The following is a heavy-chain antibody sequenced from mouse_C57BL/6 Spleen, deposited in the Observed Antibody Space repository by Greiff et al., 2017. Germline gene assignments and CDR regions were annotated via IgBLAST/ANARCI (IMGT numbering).Heavy chain of an antibody. Sequence: EVMLVESGGGLVKPGGSLKLSCAASGFTFSSYTMSWVRQTPEKRLEWVATISGGGGNTYYPDSVQGRFTISRDNAKNTLYLQMSSLRSEDTALYYCARHGDYYGRRYAMDYWGQGTSVTVSS. CDR3: ARHGDYYGRRYAMDY. J-gene: IGHJ4*01. CDR1: GFTFSSYT. CDR2: ISGGGGNT. V-gene: IGHV5-9*01. D-gene: IGHD1-1*01.